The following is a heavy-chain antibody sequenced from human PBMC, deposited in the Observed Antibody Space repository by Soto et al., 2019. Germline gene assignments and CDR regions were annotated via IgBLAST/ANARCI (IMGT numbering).Heavy chain of an antibody. CDR2: ISDSDGGT. CDR1: GFAFSAYA. J-gene: IGHJ4*02. V-gene: IGHV3-23*01. Sequence: LRLSCAASGFAFSAYAMTWVRQAPGKGLEWVSDISDSDGGTHYADSVKGRFTISRDNAKNTLYLQMDRLRVEDAAVYYCAKGRTFFDFWGQGTLVTVSS. CDR3: AKGRTFFDF.